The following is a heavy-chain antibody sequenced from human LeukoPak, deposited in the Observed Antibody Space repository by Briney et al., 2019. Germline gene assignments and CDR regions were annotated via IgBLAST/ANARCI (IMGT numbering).Heavy chain of an antibody. CDR3: ARHSSILFWSGYHD. Sequence: SETLSLTCTVSGGSISSSSYYWSWIRQPPGKGLEWIGEINHSGSTNYNPSLKSRVTISVDTSKNQFSLKLSSVTAADTAVYYCARHSSILFWSGYHDWGQGTLVTVSS. CDR1: GGSISSSSYY. V-gene: IGHV4-39*01. D-gene: IGHD3-3*01. CDR2: INHSGST. J-gene: IGHJ4*02.